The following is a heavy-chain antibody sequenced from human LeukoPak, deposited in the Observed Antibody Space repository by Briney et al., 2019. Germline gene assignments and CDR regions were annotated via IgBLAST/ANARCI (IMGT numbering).Heavy chain of an antibody. CDR1: GFTFSSYG. J-gene: IGHJ4*02. CDR3: ARAIGWYDLPWYFDY. V-gene: IGHV3-30*02. CDR2: IRYDGSNK. Sequence: GGSLRLSCAASGFTFSSYGMHWVRQAPGKGLEWVAFIRYDGSNKYYADSVKGRFTISRDNSKNTLYLQMNSLRAEDTAVYYCARAIGWYDLPWYFDYWGQGTLVTVSS. D-gene: IGHD6-19*01.